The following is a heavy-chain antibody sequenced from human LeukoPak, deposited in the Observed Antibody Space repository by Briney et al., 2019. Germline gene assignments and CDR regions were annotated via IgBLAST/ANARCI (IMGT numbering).Heavy chain of an antibody. Sequence: PSETLSLTCAVYGGSFSGYYWSWIRQPPGKGLEWIGEINHSGSTNYNPSLKSRVTISVDTSKNQFSLKLSYVTAADTAVYYCARTHIVVVPAARLYYYYGMDVWGQGTTVTVSS. D-gene: IGHD2-2*01. V-gene: IGHV4-34*01. CDR3: ARTHIVVVPAARLYYYYGMDV. CDR1: GGSFSGYY. J-gene: IGHJ6*02. CDR2: INHSGST.